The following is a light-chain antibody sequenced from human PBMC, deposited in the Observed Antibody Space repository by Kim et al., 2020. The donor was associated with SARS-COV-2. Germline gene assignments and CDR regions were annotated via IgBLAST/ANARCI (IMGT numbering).Light chain of an antibody. CDR3: QQYSSAPYT. Sequence: DIVMTQSPDSLAVSLGERATIKCKSSQSVIYSSNNKNYLAWYQQKPGQPPKLLIYWASTRESGVPDRFSGSGSGTDFTLTISSLQAEDVAIYYCQQYSSAPYTFVQGTKLEIK. CDR1: QSVIYSSNNKNY. J-gene: IGKJ2*01. CDR2: WAS. V-gene: IGKV4-1*01.